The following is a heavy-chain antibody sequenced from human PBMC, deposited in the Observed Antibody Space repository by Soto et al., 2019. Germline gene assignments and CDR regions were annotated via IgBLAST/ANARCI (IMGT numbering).Heavy chain of an antibody. D-gene: IGHD5-12*01. CDR2: IKGKTDGEAI. CDR1: GFTFNNAY. Sequence: EVQLVESGGGLVKPGGSIRLSCAASGFTFNNAYMNWVRQAPGKGLEWVGRIKGKTDGEAIDYAAPVKGRFTISRDDSKSTLYLQMNSLITEDTAVYYCIAGSGYTQYHGLDVWGQGTTVTVSS. J-gene: IGHJ6*02. V-gene: IGHV3-15*07. CDR3: IAGSGYTQYHGLDV.